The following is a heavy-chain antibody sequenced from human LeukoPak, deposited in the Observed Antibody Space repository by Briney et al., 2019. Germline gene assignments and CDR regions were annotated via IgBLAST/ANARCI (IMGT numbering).Heavy chain of an antibody. CDR1: GFTFSSYS. V-gene: IGHV3-21*01. J-gene: IGHJ4*02. CDR2: ISSSSSYI. Sequence: GGSLRLSCAASGFTFSSYSMNWVRQAPGKGLEWVSSISSSSSYIYYADSVKGRFTIARDNAKNSLYLQMNSLRAEDTAVYYCARDSSHSGYDDPGEVCDYWGQGTLVTVSS. CDR3: ARDSSHSGYDDPGEVCDY. D-gene: IGHD5-12*01.